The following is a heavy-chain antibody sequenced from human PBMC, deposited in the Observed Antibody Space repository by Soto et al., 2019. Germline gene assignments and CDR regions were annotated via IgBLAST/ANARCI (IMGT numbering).Heavy chain of an antibody. Sequence: EVQLLESGGGLVQPGGSLRLSCAASGFTFSSYAMSWVRQAPGKGLEWVSAISGSGGSTYYADSVKGRFTISRDNSKNTLYLQMNSLGAEDTAVYYCAKSPSYCSSTSCHWGQGTMVTVSS. J-gene: IGHJ3*01. CDR2: ISGSGGST. CDR3: AKSPSYCSSTSCH. V-gene: IGHV3-23*01. CDR1: GFTFSSYA. D-gene: IGHD2-2*01.